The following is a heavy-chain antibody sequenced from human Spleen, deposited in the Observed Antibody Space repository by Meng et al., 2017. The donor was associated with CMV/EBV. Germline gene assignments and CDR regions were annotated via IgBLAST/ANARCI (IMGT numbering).Heavy chain of an antibody. CDR1: GFSLSTTGMR. CDR2: IDWDDDK. V-gene: IGHV2-70*04. Sequence: SGPTLVKPTQPLTLTCTFSGFSLSTTGMRASWLRQPPGKALKWLARIDWDDDKFYSTSLKTRLSISKDTSNNQVVLTMTNMDPVDTATYYCARMGRLSDAFDIWGQGTMVTVSS. D-gene: IGHD6-25*01. CDR3: ARMGRLSDAFDI. J-gene: IGHJ3*02.